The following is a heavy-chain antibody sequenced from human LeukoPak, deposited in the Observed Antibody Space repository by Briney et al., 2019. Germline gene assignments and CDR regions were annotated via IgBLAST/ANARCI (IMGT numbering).Heavy chain of an antibody. Sequence: SETLSLTCTVSGGSISSSRHYWGWIRQSPEKGLELIARIYYTGITDFNPSLKSRVSVSVDTSNNQFSLRLSSVTAADTAVYFCARVDHQFRHFDYWGQGTLVTVSA. D-gene: IGHD1-14*01. CDR3: ARVDHQFRHFDY. CDR2: IYYTGIT. CDR1: GGSISSSRHY. J-gene: IGHJ4*02. V-gene: IGHV4-39*07.